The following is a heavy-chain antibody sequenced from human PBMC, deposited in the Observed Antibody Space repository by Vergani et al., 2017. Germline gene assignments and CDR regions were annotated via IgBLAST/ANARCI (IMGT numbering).Heavy chain of an antibody. CDR3: GRDAFKGKPDVVDI. V-gene: IGHV3-21*01. CDR2: ISSSSSYI. J-gene: IGHJ3*02. CDR1: GFTFSSYS. Sequence: EVQLVESGGGLVKPGGSLRLSCAASGFTFSSYSMNWVRQAPGKGLEWVSSISSSSSYIYYADSVKGRFTISRDNAKNSLYLQMNSLRGDDTAIYYCGRDAFKGKPDVVDIWGQGTMVTVSS.